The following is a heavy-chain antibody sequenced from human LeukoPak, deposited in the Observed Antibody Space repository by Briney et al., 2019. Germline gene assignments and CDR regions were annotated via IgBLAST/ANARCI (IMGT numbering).Heavy chain of an antibody. CDR1: GFTFDVYA. CDR2: ISWNSGSI. Sequence: GGSLRLSCAASGFTFDVYAMHWVRQAPGKGLEWVSGISWNSGSIGYADSVKGRFTISRDNAKNSLYLQMNSLRAEDTALYYCAKEVLNRHYDFWSGYYRWFDPWGQGTLVTVSS. D-gene: IGHD3-3*01. V-gene: IGHV3-9*01. CDR3: AKEVLNRHYDFWSGYYRWFDP. J-gene: IGHJ5*02.